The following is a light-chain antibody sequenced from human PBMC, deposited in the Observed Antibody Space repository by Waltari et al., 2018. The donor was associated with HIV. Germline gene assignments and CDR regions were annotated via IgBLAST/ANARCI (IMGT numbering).Light chain of an antibody. CDR1: QSISAK. Sequence: EIVMTQSPPTLSVSPGQRVTLSCRASQSISAKVAWYQQRPGQAPRLLIYEAATRPTGIPARFSGSGSGTEFTLTISSLQSEDFATYYCQQYDNYSYTFGQGTKLEIK. CDR3: QQYDNYSYT. CDR2: EAA. V-gene: IGKV3-15*01. J-gene: IGKJ2*01.